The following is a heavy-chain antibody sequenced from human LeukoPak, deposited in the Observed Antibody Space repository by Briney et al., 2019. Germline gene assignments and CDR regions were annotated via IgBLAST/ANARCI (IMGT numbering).Heavy chain of an antibody. CDR2: IYPGDSDT. Sequence: RGESLKISCQGSGYSFTSYWIGWVRQMPGKGLEWMGIIYPGDSDTRYSPSFQGQVTISADKSISTAYLQWSSLKASDTAMYYCARRKAVAGTFADYWGQGTLVTVSS. CDR1: GYSFTSYW. D-gene: IGHD6-19*01. V-gene: IGHV5-51*01. CDR3: ARRKAVAGTFADY. J-gene: IGHJ4*02.